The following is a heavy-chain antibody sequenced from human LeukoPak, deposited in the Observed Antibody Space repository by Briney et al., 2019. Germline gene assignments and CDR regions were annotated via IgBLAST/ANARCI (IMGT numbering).Heavy chain of an antibody. CDR3: ARESCSTSCYGFDY. CDR2: IYDSGST. CDR1: GGSISRYY. Sequence: SETLSLTCTVSGGSISRYYWSWIRQPPGKGLEWIGYIYDSGSTNYNPSLKSRVTISVDTSKNQFSLKLNSVTAADTAVYYCARESCSTSCYGFDYWGQGTLVTVSS. V-gene: IGHV4-59*01. D-gene: IGHD2-2*01. J-gene: IGHJ4*02.